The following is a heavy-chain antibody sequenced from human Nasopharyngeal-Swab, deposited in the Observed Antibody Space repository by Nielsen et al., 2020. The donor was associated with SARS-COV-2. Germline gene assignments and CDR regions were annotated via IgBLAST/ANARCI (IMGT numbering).Heavy chain of an antibody. CDR3: ASNYYDSSGYRYWFDP. D-gene: IGHD3-22*01. Sequence: SETLSLTCTVSGGSISSRSYYWGWIRQPPGKGLEWIGSINYSGRTYYNPSLKSRVTISVDTSKNQFSLKLSSVTAADTAFYYCASNYYDSSGYRYWFDPWGQGTLVTVSS. CDR1: GGSISSRSYY. J-gene: IGHJ5*02. V-gene: IGHV4-39*01. CDR2: INYSGRT.